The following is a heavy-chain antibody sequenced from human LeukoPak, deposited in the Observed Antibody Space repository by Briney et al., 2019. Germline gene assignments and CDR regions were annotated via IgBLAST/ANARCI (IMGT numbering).Heavy chain of an antibody. V-gene: IGHV1-69*04. CDR2: IIPILGIA. CDR3: ARGGYQLLDWFDP. J-gene: IGHJ5*02. Sequence: SVKVSCKASGGTFSSYAISWVRQAPGQGLEWMGRIIPILGIANYAQKFQGRVTITADKSTSTAYMELSSLRSEDTAVYYCARGGYQLLDWFDPWGQGTLVTVSS. D-gene: IGHD2-2*01. CDR1: GGTFSSYA.